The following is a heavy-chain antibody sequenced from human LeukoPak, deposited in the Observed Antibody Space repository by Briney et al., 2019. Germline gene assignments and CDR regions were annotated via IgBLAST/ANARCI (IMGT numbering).Heavy chain of an antibody. V-gene: IGHV6-1*01. Sequence: SQTLSLTCAISGDSVSSNSAAWNWIRQSPSRGLEWLGRTYYRSKWYNEYAVSVKSRITINPDTSKNQFSLKLASLTAADTAVYYCARNRRGSHLYYYYMDVWGKGTMVTVSS. CDR1: GDSVSSNSAA. CDR3: ARNRRGSHLYYYYMDV. J-gene: IGHJ6*03. CDR2: TYYRSKWYN.